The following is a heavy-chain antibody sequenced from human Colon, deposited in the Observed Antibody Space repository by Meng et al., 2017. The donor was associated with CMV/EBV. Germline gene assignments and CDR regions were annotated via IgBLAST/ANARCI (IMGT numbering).Heavy chain of an antibody. J-gene: IGHJ4*02. CDR3: LREESGGYFDY. V-gene: IGHV1-46*01. CDR2: VLTTFGHT. CDR1: GYTFSKYY. Sequence: CKTSGYTFSKYYIHWVRQTPGQGLEWMGIVLTTFGHTGYARKFQGRITMTADTSTSTVYMELNSLTSEDTAVYYCLREESGGYFDYWGQGTLVTVSS. D-gene: IGHD3-16*01.